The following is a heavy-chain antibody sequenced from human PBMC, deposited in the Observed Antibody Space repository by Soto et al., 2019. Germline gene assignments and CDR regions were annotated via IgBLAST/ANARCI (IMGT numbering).Heavy chain of an antibody. CDR2: IYYSGST. D-gene: IGHD5-18*01. CDR3: ARQSLYTYGPGFDY. CDR1: GGSISSSSYY. Sequence: SETLSLTCTVSGGSISSSSYYWGWIRQPPGKGLEWIASIYYSGSTYYNPSLKGRVTISVDTSKNQFSLNLSSVTAADTAVYYCARQSLYTYGPGFDYWGQGTLVTVSS. J-gene: IGHJ4*02. V-gene: IGHV4-39*01.